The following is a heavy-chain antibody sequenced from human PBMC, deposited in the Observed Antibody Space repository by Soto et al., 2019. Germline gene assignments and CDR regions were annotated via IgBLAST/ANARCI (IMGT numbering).Heavy chain of an antibody. Sequence: QVQLVQSGAEVKKPGSSVKVSCKASGGTFSSYAISWVRQAPGQGLEWMGGIIPLFGTANYAQKFQGRVTITADESTSSAYMELSRLGSEDTAVYYCARVAAPGVTNRYYFDYWGQGTLVTVSS. D-gene: IGHD4-17*01. J-gene: IGHJ4*02. CDR1: GGTFSSYA. CDR2: IIPLFGTA. CDR3: ARVAAPGVTNRYYFDY. V-gene: IGHV1-69*01.